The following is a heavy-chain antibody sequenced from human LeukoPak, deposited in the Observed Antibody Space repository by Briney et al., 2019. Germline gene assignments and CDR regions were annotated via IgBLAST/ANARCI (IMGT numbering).Heavy chain of an antibody. J-gene: IGHJ4*02. Sequence: SETLSLTCTVSGDFISSGSYYWGWIRQPPGKGLEWIASIYYNGNTHYNPSLKSRVTMSVDMSKNQFSLMLRSVTAADTAIYYCARDNSGSLFPPSFDYWGQGTLVTVSS. CDR1: GDFISSGSYY. CDR2: IYYNGNT. V-gene: IGHV4-39*07. D-gene: IGHD1-26*01. CDR3: ARDNSGSLFPPSFDY.